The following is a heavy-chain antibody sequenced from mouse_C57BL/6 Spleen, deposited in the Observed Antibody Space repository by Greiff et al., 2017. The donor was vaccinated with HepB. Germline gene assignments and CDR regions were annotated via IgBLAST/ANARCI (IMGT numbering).Heavy chain of an antibody. CDR3: TSYYYGPFDY. J-gene: IGHJ2*01. CDR2: IYPGNSDT. V-gene: IGHV1-5*01. CDR1: GYTFTSYW. D-gene: IGHD1-1*01. Sequence: VQLQQSGTVLARPGASVKMSCKTSGYTFTSYWMHWVKQRPGQGLEWIGAIYPGNSDTSYNQKFKGKAKLTAVTSASTAYMELSNLTNEDSAVYYCTSYYYGPFDYWGQGTTRTVSS.